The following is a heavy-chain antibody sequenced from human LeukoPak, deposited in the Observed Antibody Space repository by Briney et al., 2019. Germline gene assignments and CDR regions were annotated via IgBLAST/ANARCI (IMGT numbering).Heavy chain of an antibody. CDR2: INHRGST. CDR3: ARGLDSSGNY. J-gene: IGHJ4*02. V-gene: IGHV4-34*01. D-gene: IGHD6-25*01. Sequence: PSETLSPTCAVYGGSFSGYYWSWIRQPPGKGLEWIGEINHRGSTNYNPSLKSRVTISVDASRNQFSLKLTSVTAADTAVFYCARGLDSSGNYWGQGTLVTVSS. CDR1: GGSFSGYY.